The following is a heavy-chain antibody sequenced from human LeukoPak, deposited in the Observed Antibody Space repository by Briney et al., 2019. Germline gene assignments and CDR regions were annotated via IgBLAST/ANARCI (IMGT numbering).Heavy chain of an antibody. CDR3: ARDLSYGSLDFDY. V-gene: IGHV3-7*01. J-gene: IGHJ4*02. D-gene: IGHD5-18*01. CDR1: GFPFSSYS. CDR2: IKPDGTTK. Sequence: PGGSLRLSCAASGFPFSSYSMTWVRQAPGKGLEWVANIKPDGTTKFYVDSVKGRFTISRDNALNSLYLQMNSLRAEDTALYSCARDLSYGSLDFDYWGQGTLVTVSS.